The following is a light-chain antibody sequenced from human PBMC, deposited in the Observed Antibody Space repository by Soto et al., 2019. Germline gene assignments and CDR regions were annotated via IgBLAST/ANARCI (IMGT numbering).Light chain of an antibody. CDR1: QSVSSSY. V-gene: IGKV3-20*01. J-gene: IGKJ2*01. CDR2: GAS. CDR3: QQYYSSPYT. Sequence: EIVLTQSPDTLSLSPGERATLSCRASQSVSSSYLAWYQQKPDQAPRLLIYGASSRATGIPDRFSGSGSGTDFTLTFSRLEPEDFAVYYCQQYYSSPYTFGQGTKLEIK.